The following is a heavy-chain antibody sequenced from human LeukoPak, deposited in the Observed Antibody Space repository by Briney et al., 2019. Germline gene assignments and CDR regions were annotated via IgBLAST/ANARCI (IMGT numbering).Heavy chain of an antibody. Sequence: GGSLRLSCAASGFTFSSYSMNWVRQAPGKGLEWVSSITSGSNYIYYADSVKGRFTISRDNAKNSLYLQMNSLRAEDTAVYYCARDVDIVATIVADYWGQGTLVTVSS. CDR1: GFTFSSYS. J-gene: IGHJ4*02. D-gene: IGHD5-12*01. CDR3: ARDVDIVATIVADY. V-gene: IGHV3-21*01. CDR2: ITSGSNYI.